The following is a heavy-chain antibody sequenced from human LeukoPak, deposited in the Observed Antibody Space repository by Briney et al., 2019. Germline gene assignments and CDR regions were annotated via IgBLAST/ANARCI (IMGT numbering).Heavy chain of an antibody. V-gene: IGHV4-39*01. D-gene: IGHD1-14*01. CDR1: GGSISSSSYY. CDR2: IYYSGST. CDR3: AKRNQMRVFDY. Sequence: SETLSLTCTVSGGSISSSSYYCGWIRQPPGKGLEWIGSIYYSGSTYYNPSLKSRVTISVDTSKNQFSLKLSSVTAADTAVYYCAKRNQMRVFDYWGQGTLVTVSS. J-gene: IGHJ4*02.